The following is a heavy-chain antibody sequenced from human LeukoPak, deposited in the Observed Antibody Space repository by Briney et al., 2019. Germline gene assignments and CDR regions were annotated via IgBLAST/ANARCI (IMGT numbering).Heavy chain of an antibody. CDR2: IYHSGST. V-gene: IGHV4-4*02. Sequence: SETLSLTCAVSGGSISSSNWWSWVRQPPGKGLEWIGEIYHSGSTNYNPSLKSRVTISVDKSKNQFSLKLSSVTAADTVVYYCASSPVAGMRKFTFDYWGQGTLVTVSS. CDR3: ASSPVAGMRKFTFDY. J-gene: IGHJ4*02. CDR1: GGSISSSNW. D-gene: IGHD6-19*01.